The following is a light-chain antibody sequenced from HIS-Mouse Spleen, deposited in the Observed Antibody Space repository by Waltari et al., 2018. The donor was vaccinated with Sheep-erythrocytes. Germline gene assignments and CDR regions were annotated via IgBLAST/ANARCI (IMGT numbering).Light chain of an antibody. V-gene: IGLV2-11*01. CDR1: CSSGVGANH. Sequence: QSALTQPRSLPGSPGRSLAIPFTGTCSSGVGANHVFWYQQHPGKAPKLMIYDVSKRPSGVPDRFSGSKYGNTASLTISGLQAEDEADYYCCSYAGSYNHVFATGTKVTVL. J-gene: IGLJ1*01. CDR3: CSYAGSYNHV. CDR2: DVS.